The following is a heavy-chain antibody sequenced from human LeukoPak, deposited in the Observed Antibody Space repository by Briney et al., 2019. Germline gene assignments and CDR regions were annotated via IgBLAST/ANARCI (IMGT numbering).Heavy chain of an antibody. Sequence: PSETLSLTCTVSGGSISRGTYYWSWIRQHPGKGLEWIGYNHYSGSIYYNPSLKSRVTISVDTSKNQFSLKLTSVTAADTAVYYCAGGNCGSTSCYTAFWFDPWGQGTLVTVSS. J-gene: IGHJ5*02. CDR1: GGSISRGTYY. D-gene: IGHD2-2*02. CDR2: NHYSGSI. V-gene: IGHV4-31*03. CDR3: AGGNCGSTSCYTAFWFDP.